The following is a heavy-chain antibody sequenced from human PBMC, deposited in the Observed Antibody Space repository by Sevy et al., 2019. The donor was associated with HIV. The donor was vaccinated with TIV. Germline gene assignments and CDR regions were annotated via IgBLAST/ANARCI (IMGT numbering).Heavy chain of an antibody. CDR2: ISSSSSYI. CDR1: GFTFSSYS. CDR3: ARPHKRDYYDSSGYYPNGY. J-gene: IGHJ4*02. V-gene: IGHV3-21*01. D-gene: IGHD3-22*01. Sequence: GGSLRLSCAASGFTFSSYSMNWVRQAPGKGLEWVSSISSSSSYIYYADSVKRRFTISRDNAKNSLYLQMNSLRAEDTAVYYCARPHKRDYYDSSGYYPNGYWGQGTLVTVSS.